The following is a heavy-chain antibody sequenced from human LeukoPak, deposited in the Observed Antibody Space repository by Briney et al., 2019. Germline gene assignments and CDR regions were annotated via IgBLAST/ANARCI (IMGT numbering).Heavy chain of an antibody. J-gene: IGHJ4*02. D-gene: IGHD3-22*01. CDR2: INPSGGST. CDR3: ARDHSNLQWLGGFLGFDY. CDR1: GYSFADYY. Sequence: GASVKVSCKASGYSFADYYMHWVRQAPGQGLEWMGIINPSGGSTSYAQKFQGRVTMTRDMSTSTVYMELSSLRSEDTAVYYCARDHSNLQWLGGFLGFDYWGQGTLVTVSS. V-gene: IGHV1-46*01.